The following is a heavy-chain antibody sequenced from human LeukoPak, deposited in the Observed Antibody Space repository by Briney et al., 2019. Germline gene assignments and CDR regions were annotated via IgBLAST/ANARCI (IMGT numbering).Heavy chain of an antibody. CDR3: ASRDGF. CDR2: ISYDGSNK. V-gene: IGHV3-30-3*01. CDR1: GFTFSSYA. D-gene: IGHD5-24*01. Sequence: GGSLRLSCAASGFTFSSYAMHWVRQAPGKGLEWVAVISYDGSNKYYADSVKGRFTISRDNSKNTLYLQMNSLRAEDTAVYYCASRDGFWGQGTLVTVSS. J-gene: IGHJ4*02.